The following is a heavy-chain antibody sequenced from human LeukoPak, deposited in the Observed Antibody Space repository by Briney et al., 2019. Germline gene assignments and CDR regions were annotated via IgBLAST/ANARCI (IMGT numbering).Heavy chain of an antibody. D-gene: IGHD3-10*01. V-gene: IGHV4-59*01. CDR1: GGSFSDYH. J-gene: IGHJ6*02. Sequence: SETLSLTCTVSGGSFSDYHWTWIRQPPGKGLEWIGYSGSAKYNPSLKSQVTISTDTSKRHFSLTLSNVTAADTAVYYCARTSRHYYGSGKNLTPWPAGLDVWGPGTTVTVS. CDR3: ARTSRHYYGSGKNLTPWPAGLDV. CDR2: SGSA.